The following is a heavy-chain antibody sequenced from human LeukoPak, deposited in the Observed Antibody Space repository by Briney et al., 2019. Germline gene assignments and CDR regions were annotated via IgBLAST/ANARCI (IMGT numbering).Heavy chain of an antibody. J-gene: IGHJ3*02. D-gene: IGHD2-2*01. CDR1: GFTFSRFT. CDR2: ISSAGGST. Sequence: GGSLRLSCASSGFTFSRFTINWVRQAPGKGLEWVSSISSAGGSTYYADSAKGRFTISRDNSKNTLYLQMNSLRAEDTAVYYCAKDGSYGYCSSTSCMSGAFDIWGQGTMVTVSS. V-gene: IGHV3-23*01. CDR3: AKDGSYGYCSSTSCMSGAFDI.